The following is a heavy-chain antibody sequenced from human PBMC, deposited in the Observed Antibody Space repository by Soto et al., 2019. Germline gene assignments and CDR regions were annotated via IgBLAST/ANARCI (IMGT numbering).Heavy chain of an antibody. V-gene: IGHV1-18*04. CDR1: GYTFTSYG. CDR2: ISAYNGNT. CDR3: ARDFRYSSSWYLFDY. Sequence: ASVKVSCKASGYTFTSYGISWVRQAPGQGLEWMGWISAYNGNTNYAQKLQGRVTMTTDTSTSTAYMELRSLRSDDTAVYYCARDFRYSSSWYLFDYWGQGTLVTVSS. J-gene: IGHJ4*02. D-gene: IGHD6-13*01.